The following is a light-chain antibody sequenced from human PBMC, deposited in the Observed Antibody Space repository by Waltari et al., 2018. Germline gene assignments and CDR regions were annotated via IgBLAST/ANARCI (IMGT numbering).Light chain of an antibody. CDR2: KDI. Sequence: PLLSLSPERTARIPCPEVDFPNQYSYWYQQKPGQAPVLIIFKDIERPSGIPERFSASRSGTVVTLTINGVLAEDEADYYCQATDSRVFGGGTKLTV. CDR3: QATDSRV. J-gene: IGLJ2*01. CDR1: DFPNQY. V-gene: IGLV3-25*03.